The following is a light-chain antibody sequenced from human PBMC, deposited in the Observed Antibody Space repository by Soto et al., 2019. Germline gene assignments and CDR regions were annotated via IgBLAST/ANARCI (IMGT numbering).Light chain of an antibody. CDR3: LVWESSSDQYX. V-gene: IGLV3-21*02. Sequence: SYELPQPPSVSVAPGQTARITCGGEKVENKNVHWYQQKAGQAPVLVVFDDADRPSGIPDRFSGSYSGNTATLTISRVEAGDEADYYCLVWESSSDQYXFGTGTKVTVL. CDR1: KVENKN. J-gene: IGLJ1*01. CDR2: DDA.